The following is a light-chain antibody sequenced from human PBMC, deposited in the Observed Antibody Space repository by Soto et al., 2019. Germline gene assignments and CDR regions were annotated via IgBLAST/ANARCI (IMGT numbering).Light chain of an antibody. CDR1: QSVRSSY. Sequence: EIVLTQSPGTLSLSPGERATLSCRASQSVRSSYLAWFQQKPGQAPRLLIYGASSRATGIPDRFSGSESGTDFTLTISRLGPEDFAVYYCQQYGSTPKTFGQGTKLEIK. CDR3: QQYGSTPKT. J-gene: IGKJ2*01. CDR2: GAS. V-gene: IGKV3-20*01.